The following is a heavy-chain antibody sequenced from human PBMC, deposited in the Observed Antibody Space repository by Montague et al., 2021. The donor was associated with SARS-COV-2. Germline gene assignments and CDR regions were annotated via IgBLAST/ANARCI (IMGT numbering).Heavy chain of an antibody. D-gene: IGHD3-9*01. J-gene: IGHJ5*01. V-gene: IGHV4-39*01. CDR2: VFCSRNN. CDR1: SLSVTSYSGN. CDR3: ARHPTGYPNWFDS. Sequence: SETLSLTCTMPSLSVTSYSGNWRRSTRLNGKRRSRTAAVFCSRNNYYSPSLQSRATLSMDMSTNQFSLRLTSVTAADTAVYFCARHPTGYPNWFDSWGQGTSVIVSS.